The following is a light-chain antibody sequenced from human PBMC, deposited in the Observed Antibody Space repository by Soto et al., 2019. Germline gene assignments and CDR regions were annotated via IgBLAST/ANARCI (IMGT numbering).Light chain of an antibody. CDR3: QQRSNWSLT. V-gene: IGKV3-11*01. J-gene: IGKJ4*02. Sequence: ILSTQSPATLSLSPGEGSTLSCRASQSVSSSLVWYQQKPGQAPRLLIYAASNRATSITAKFSGSGSGTDFSLTISCLESEDFAVYYCQQRSNWSLTFGVGTKVDIK. CDR2: AAS. CDR1: QSVSSS.